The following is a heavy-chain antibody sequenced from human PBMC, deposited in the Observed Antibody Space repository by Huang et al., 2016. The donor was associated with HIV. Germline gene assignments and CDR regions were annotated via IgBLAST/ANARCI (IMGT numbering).Heavy chain of an antibody. J-gene: IGHJ6*02. V-gene: IGHV3-23*01. CDR1: GFTFNSYA. D-gene: IGHD3-3*01. Sequence: EVQLLESGGGLVQPGGSLRLSCAASGFTFNSYAMSGVRQGAGKGLEWVSAISGRGGNTYYADSVKGRFTISRDNSKNTLFLQMSGLRAEDTAVYYCSRDDFWSGYSDYYGLDVWGQGTTVTVSS. CDR3: SRDDFWSGYSDYYGLDV. CDR2: ISGRGGNT.